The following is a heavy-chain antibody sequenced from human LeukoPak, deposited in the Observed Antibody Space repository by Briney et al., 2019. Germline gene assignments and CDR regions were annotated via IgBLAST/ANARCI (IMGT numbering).Heavy chain of an antibody. CDR3: ARAYVPLTFVTDY. CDR1: GFTFSSYW. D-gene: IGHD2/OR15-2a*01. J-gene: IGHJ4*02. CDR2: IKQDGSEK. Sequence: PGGSLRLSCAASGFTFSSYWMSWVRQAPGKGLEWVANIKQDGSEKYYVDSVKGRFTISRDNAKNSLYLQMNSLRAEDTAVYYCARAYVPLTFVTDYWGQGTLVTVSS. V-gene: IGHV3-7*01.